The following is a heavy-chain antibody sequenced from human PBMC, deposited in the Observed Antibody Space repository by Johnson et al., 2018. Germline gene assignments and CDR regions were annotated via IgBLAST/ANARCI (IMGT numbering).Heavy chain of an antibody. D-gene: IGHD4-17*01. CDR1: GGPTSYYY. V-gene: IGHV4-59*01. CDR2: IYYSGRT. J-gene: IGHJ4*02. CDR3: AGGPLGGDYEIYY. Sequence: QVQLQESGPGLVKPSETLSLTCTVSGGPTSYYYWSWIRQPPGMGLEWIGYIYYSGRTIYSPSLKSRVTMSVDTSKNQVSLNLTSVTATDTAVYYCAGGPLGGDYEIYYLGQGTLVTVSS.